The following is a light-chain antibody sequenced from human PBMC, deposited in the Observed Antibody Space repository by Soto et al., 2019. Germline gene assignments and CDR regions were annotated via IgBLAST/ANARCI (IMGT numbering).Light chain of an antibody. CDR2: VNSDGSH. Sequence: QLVLTQSPSASASLGASVKLTCTLSSGHNSYAIAWHQQQPEKGPRYLMKVNSDGSHSKGDGIPYRFSGSSSGAERYLTISSLQAEDEADYYCQTWSTDIRVFGGGTKLTVL. V-gene: IGLV4-69*01. J-gene: IGLJ3*02. CDR3: QTWSTDIRV. CDR1: SGHNSYA.